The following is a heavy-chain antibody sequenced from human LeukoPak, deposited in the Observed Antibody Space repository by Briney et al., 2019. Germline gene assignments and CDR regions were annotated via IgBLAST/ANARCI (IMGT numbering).Heavy chain of an antibody. CDR2: INPNSGGT. CDR1: GYTFTSYY. J-gene: IGHJ6*03. CDR3: ARDMYDILTGAPYYYYMDV. D-gene: IGHD3-9*01. V-gene: IGHV1-2*02. Sequence: ASVKVSCKASGYTFTSYYMHWVRQAPGQGLEWMGWINPNSGGTNYAQKFQGRVTMTRDTSISTAYMELSRLRSDDTAVYYCARDMYDILTGAPYYYYMDVWGKGTTVTVSS.